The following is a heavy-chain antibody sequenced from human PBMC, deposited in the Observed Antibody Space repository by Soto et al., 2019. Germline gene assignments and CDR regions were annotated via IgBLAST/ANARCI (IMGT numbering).Heavy chain of an antibody. CDR2: ISYSGST. D-gene: IGHD2-2*01. J-gene: IGHJ6*03. CDR1: GGSISSSSSS. Sequence: QLQLQESGPGLVKPSETLSLTCTVSGGSISSSSSSWGWIRQPPGKGLEWLGIISYSGSTYYSPSLKSRVTISVDTSKNIFSLKLSSVTAADTAVYYCARTYVTDVVVIPASKDYIDVCGKGTTVTVSS. V-gene: IGHV4-39*01. CDR3: ARTYVTDVVVIPASKDYIDV.